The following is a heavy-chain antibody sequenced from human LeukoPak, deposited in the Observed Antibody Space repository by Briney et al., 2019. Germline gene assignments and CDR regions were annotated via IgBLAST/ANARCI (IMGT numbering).Heavy chain of an antibody. V-gene: IGHV4-61*02. CDR3: ARGLNCSSTRCWFDP. D-gene: IGHD2-2*01. J-gene: IGHJ5*02. CDR2: IYTSGST. CDR1: GGSISSSSYY. Sequence: SETLSLTCTVSGGSISSSSYYWSRIRQPAGKGLEWIGRIYTSGSTNYNPSLKSRVTMSVDTSKHQFSLKLSAVTAADTAVYYCARGLNCSSTRCWFDPWGQGTLVTVSS.